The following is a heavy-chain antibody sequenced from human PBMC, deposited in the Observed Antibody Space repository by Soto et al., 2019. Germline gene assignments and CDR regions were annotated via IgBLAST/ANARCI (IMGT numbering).Heavy chain of an antibody. CDR1: GFTFSTYA. J-gene: IGHJ4*02. CDR3: AKERSSSWSFDY. V-gene: IGHV3-23*01. Sequence: EVQLLESGGGLVQPGGSLRLSCAASGFTFSTYAMNWVRQAPGKGLEWVSGISGSGDSTYYADSVKGRFTVSRDNSKNTLHRQMNSLRGEDTAVFYCAKERSSSWSFDYWGQGTLVTVSP. CDR2: ISGSGDST. D-gene: IGHD2-15*01.